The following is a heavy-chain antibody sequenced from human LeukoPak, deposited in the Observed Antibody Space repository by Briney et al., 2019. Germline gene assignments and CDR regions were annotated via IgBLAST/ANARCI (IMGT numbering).Heavy chain of an antibody. Sequence: GGSLRLSCAASGFTFSNYWMSWVRQAPGKGPEWVANIKQHGSEKYYVDSVKGRFTISRDNAKSSLYLQMNSLRADDTAVYYCAREGRESQGFDYWGQGILVTVSS. V-gene: IGHV3-7*05. CDR3: AREGRESQGFDY. D-gene: IGHD3-10*01. CDR2: IKQHGSEK. CDR1: GFTFSNYW. J-gene: IGHJ4*02.